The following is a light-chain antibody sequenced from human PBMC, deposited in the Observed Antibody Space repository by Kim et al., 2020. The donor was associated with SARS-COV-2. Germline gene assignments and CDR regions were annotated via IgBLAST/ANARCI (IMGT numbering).Light chain of an antibody. V-gene: IGLV3-21*04. CDR3: QVWDSSWV. CDR1: KMGSKS. Sequence: VAPGKTARITWGGNKMGSKSVHWYQQKPGQAPGLVIYYDSDRPSGIPERFSGSNSGNTATLTNSRVEAGDEADYYCQVWDSSWVFGGGTQLTVL. CDR2: YDS. J-gene: IGLJ3*02.